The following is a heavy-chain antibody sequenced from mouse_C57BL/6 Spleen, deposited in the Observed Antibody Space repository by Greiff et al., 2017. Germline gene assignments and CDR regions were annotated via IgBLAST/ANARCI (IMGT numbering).Heavy chain of an antibody. J-gene: IGHJ1*03. Sequence: EVQLQQSGAELVKPGASVKLSCTASGFNIKDYYMHWVKQRTEQGLEWIGRIDPEDGETKYAPKFQGKATITADTSVNTSYLQLSSLTSEDTAVYYWATTVVADWYFDVWGTGTTVTVSS. CDR2: IDPEDGET. V-gene: IGHV14-2*01. D-gene: IGHD1-1*01. CDR1: GFNIKDYY. CDR3: ATTVVADWYFDV.